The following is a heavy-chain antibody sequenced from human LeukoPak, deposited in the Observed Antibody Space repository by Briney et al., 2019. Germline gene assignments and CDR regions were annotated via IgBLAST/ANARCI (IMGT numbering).Heavy chain of an antibody. Sequence: GGSLRLSCAASGFTFSSHAMSWVRQAPGKGLEWVSSLSGSGGTAYHADSVKGRFSISRDNSKNTLYLQLNSLRAEDTAVYYCAKGGSTSRVTTSRVVFGYYYYLDVWGKGTPVTVSS. CDR2: LSGSGGTA. V-gene: IGHV3-23*01. J-gene: IGHJ6*03. D-gene: IGHD4-17*01. CDR3: AKGGSTSRVTTSRVVFGYYYYLDV. CDR1: GFTFSSHA.